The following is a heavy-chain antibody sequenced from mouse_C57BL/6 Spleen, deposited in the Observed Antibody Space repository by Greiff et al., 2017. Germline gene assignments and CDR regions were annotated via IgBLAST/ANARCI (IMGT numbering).Heavy chain of an antibody. CDR3: ARDTTVPYYYAMDY. Sequence: VQLQQSGAELVKPGASVKISCKASGYAFRSYWMNWVKQRPGKGLEWIGQIYPGDGDTNYNGKFKGKATLTADKSSSTAYMQLSSLTSEDSAVYFCARDTTVPYYYAMDYWGQGTSVTVSS. CDR1: GYAFRSYW. CDR2: IYPGDGDT. D-gene: IGHD1-1*01. J-gene: IGHJ4*01. V-gene: IGHV1-80*01.